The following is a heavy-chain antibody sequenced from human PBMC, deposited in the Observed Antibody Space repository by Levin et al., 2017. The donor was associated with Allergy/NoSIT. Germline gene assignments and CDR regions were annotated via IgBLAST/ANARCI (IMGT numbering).Heavy chain of an antibody. D-gene: IGHD5-24*01. V-gene: IGHV3-21*01. J-gene: IGHJ4*02. CDR2: ISSSSSYI. CDR3: ARGRDGYNRVDY. CDR1: GFTFSSYS. Sequence: GGSLRLSCAASGFTFSSYSINWVRQAPGKGLEWVSSISSSSSYIYYADSVKGRFTISRDNAKNSLYLQMNSLGAEDTAVYYCARGRDGYNRVDYWGQGTLVTVSS.